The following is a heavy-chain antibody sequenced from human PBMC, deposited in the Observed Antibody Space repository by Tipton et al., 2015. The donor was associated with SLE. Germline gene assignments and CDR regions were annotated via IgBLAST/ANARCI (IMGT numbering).Heavy chain of an antibody. Sequence: SLRLSCAASGFTFDEYAMHWVRQGTGKGLEWVSSISWNSGIIAYADSVKGRFTISKDNAKNSLYLQMHSLRPEDTALYFCAKSRALGGYGGYFDDWGQGTLVTVSS. J-gene: IGHJ4*02. V-gene: IGHV3-9*01. CDR1: GFTFDEYA. D-gene: IGHD4/OR15-4a*01. CDR2: ISWNSGII. CDR3: AKSRALGGYGGYFDD.